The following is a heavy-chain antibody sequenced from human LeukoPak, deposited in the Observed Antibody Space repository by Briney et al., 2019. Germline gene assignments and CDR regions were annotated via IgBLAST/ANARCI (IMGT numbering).Heavy chain of an antibody. CDR1: GGSFSGYY. Sequence: TSSETLSLTCAVYGGSFSGYYWSWIRQPPGKGLEWIGEINHSGSTNYNPSLKSRVTISVDTSKNQFSLKLSSVTAADTAVYYCARGLVVVAALWYFDLWGRGTLVTASS. CDR3: ARGLVVVAALWYFDL. CDR2: INHSGST. J-gene: IGHJ2*01. D-gene: IGHD2-15*01. V-gene: IGHV4-34*01.